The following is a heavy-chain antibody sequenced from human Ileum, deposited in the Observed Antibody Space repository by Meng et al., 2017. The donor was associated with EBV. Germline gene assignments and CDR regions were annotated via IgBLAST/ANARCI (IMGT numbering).Heavy chain of an antibody. D-gene: IGHD4-17*01. CDR2: ICYTDYT. Sequence: QLLLQESGPGLVKPSETLSLTCSVSGGSISSSNYCWGWIRQPPGKGLEWIQSICYTDYTYYNPSLKSRVTISADKSKNQFSLRLNSLTAADTAVYYCAMGPDYAKTGYWGQGTLVTVFS. CDR3: AMGPDYAKTGY. J-gene: IGHJ4*02. CDR1: GGSISSSNYC. V-gene: IGHV4-39*01.